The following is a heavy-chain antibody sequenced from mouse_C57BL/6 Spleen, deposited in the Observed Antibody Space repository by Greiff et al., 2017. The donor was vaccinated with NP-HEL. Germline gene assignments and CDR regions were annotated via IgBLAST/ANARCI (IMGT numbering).Heavy chain of an antibody. CDR3: ARTPLLRYGYFDV. Sequence: EVKLVESGPGLAKPSQTLSLTCSVTGYSITSDYWNWIRKFPGNKLEYIGYISYSGSTYYNPSLKSRISITRDTSKNQYYLQLNSVTTEDTATYYCARTPLLRYGYFDVWGTGTTVTVSS. CDR2: ISYSGST. CDR1: GYSITSDY. J-gene: IGHJ1*03. V-gene: IGHV3-8*01. D-gene: IGHD1-2*01.